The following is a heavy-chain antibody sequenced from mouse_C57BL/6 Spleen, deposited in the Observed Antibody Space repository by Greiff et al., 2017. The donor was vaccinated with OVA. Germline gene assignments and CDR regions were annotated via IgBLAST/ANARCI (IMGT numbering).Heavy chain of an antibody. V-gene: IGHV1-82*01. J-gene: IGHJ4*01. CDR3: AREGAGLYYAMDY. D-gene: IGHD3-3*01. CDR2: IYPGDGDT. Sequence: QVQLQQSGPELVKPGASVKISCKASGYAFSSSWMNWVKQRPGKGLEWIGRIYPGDGDTNYNGKFKGKATLTADKSSSTAYMQLSSLTSEDSAVYFCAREGAGLYYAMDYWGQGTSVTVSS. CDR1: GYAFSSSW.